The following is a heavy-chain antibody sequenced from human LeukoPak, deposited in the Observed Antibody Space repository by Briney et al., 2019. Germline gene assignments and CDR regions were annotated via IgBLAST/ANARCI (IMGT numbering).Heavy chain of an antibody. D-gene: IGHD2-15*01. J-gene: IGHJ4*02. V-gene: IGHV3-21*01. CDR2: ISHISSNI. Sequence: PGGSLRLSCAASGFTFSSYSMNRVRQAPGQGLEWVSSISHISSNIYYADSVKGRFTISRDNAKNSLYLQMHSLRAEDTAVYYCGRQAAPDYWGQGTLVTVSS. CDR1: GFTFSSYS. CDR3: GRQAAPDY.